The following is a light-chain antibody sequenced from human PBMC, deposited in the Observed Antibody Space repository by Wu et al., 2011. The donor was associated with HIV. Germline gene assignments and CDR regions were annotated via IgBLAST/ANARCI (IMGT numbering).Light chain of an antibody. CDR1: QSISNN. Sequence: GATLSCRASQSISNNLAWYQQKPGQAPRLLIYDAFNRATGIPARFSGRGAGTDFTLTISSLEPEDVAVYYCQQRYNWPLTFGQGTRLEIK. J-gene: IGKJ5*01. CDR3: QQRYNWPLT. V-gene: IGKV3D-11*02. CDR2: DAF.